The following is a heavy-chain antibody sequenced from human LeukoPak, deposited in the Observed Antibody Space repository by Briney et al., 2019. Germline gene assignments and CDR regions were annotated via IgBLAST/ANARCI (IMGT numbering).Heavy chain of an antibody. V-gene: IGHV3-74*01. D-gene: IGHD3-9*01. CDR1: GFTFSSYW. CDR3: AKQYYDILTGYSSYYYYYMDV. J-gene: IGHJ6*03. Sequence: HPGGSLRLSCAASGFTFSSYWMHWVRQAPGKGLVWVSRINSDGSRTTYADSVKGRFTISRDNAKNTLYLQMNSLRAEDTAVYYCAKQYYDILTGYSSYYYYYMDVWGKGTTVTVSS. CDR2: INSDGSRT.